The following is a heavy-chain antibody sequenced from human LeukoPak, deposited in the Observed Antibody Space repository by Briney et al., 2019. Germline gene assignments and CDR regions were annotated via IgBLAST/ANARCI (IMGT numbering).Heavy chain of an antibody. CDR3: ARGTYYYDSSGYYYVRPYFDY. V-gene: IGHV4-30-2*01. CDR1: GGSISSGGYY. D-gene: IGHD3-22*01. Sequence: SQTLSLTCTVSGGSISSGGYYWSWIRQPPGKGLEWIGYIYHSEITYYTPSLKSRVTISVDRSKNQVSLRLSSVTAADTAVYYCARGTYYYDSSGYYYVRPYFDYWGQGTLVTVSS. CDR2: IYHSEIT. J-gene: IGHJ4*02.